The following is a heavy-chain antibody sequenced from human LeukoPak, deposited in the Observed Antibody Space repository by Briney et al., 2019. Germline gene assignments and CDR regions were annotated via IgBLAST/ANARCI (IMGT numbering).Heavy chain of an antibody. Sequence: GGSLRLSCAASGFNFANHAMSWVRQTPGKGLEWVSAISGGGDITYYADSVTGRFTISRDNSKDTLFLQMHSLRPGDTAVYYCAKGGRFMRATTIDYWGQGTLVTVSS. D-gene: IGHD1-26*01. CDR3: AKGGRFMRATTIDY. V-gene: IGHV3-23*01. CDR1: GFNFANHA. J-gene: IGHJ4*02. CDR2: ISGGGDIT.